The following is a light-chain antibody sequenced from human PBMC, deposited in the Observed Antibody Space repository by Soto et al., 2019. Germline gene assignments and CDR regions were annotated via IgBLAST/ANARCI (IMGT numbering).Light chain of an antibody. CDR3: QQRSNWPGT. CDR2: DAS. J-gene: IGKJ3*01. Sequence: EIVLTQSPATLSLSPGERAILSCRASQSVGTYLAWYQQKPGQAPRLLIYDASNRATGIPARFGGSGSGTDVTLSINSLEPEDFAVYYCQQRSNWPGTFGPGTKVDIK. CDR1: QSVGTY. V-gene: IGKV3-11*01.